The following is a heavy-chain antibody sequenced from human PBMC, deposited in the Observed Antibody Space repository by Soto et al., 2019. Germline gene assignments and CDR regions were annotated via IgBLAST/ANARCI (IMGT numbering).Heavy chain of an antibody. D-gene: IGHD3-9*01. CDR3: ARVLRYFDWLPKELDY. V-gene: IGHV4-4*02. Sequence: SETLSLTCVVSGASISNSHWLSWVRQPPGEGLEWIGEIYYSGSTNYNPSLKSRVTISVDTSKNQFSLKLSPVTAADTAVYYCARVLRYFDWLPKELDYWGQGTLVTVSS. J-gene: IGHJ4*02. CDR2: IYYSGST. CDR1: GASISNSHW.